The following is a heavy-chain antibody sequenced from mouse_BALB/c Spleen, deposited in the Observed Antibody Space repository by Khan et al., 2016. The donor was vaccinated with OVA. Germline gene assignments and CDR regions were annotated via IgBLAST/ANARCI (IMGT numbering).Heavy chain of an antibody. V-gene: IGHV3-2*02. CDR2: ISYSGST. D-gene: IGHD1-1*01. Sequence: EVQLQESGPGLVKPSQSLSLTCTVTGYSITSNYAWNWIRQFPGNKLEWMGYISYSGSTSYNPSLKSRISITRDTSKNQFFLQLNSVTTEDTATYYCARKNDYGYAVDYGGQGTSDTVSS. CDR1: GYSITSNYA. CDR3: ARKNDYGYAVDY. J-gene: IGHJ4*01.